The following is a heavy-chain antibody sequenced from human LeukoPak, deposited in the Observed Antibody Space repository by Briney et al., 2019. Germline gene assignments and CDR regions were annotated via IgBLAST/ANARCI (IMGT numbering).Heavy chain of an antibody. V-gene: IGHV3-74*01. J-gene: IGHJ4*02. CDR1: GFTLSGNW. Sequence: PGGSLRLSCAASGFTLSGNWMHWVRQAPGKGLVWVSRINSDGSSTIHADSVKGRFTISRDNAKNTLYLQMNSLRAEDTAVYYCAREVYSSGWSSFDYWGQGTLVTVSS. D-gene: IGHD6-19*01. CDR3: AREVYSSGWSSFDY. CDR2: INSDGSST.